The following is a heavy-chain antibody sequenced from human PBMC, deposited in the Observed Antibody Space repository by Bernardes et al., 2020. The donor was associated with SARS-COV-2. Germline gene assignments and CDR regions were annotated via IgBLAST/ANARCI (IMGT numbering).Heavy chain of an antibody. CDR3: AIHNLIVATIYAVVVDYYFDY. Sequence: SESLSLTCNVSGGSISSSSYYWGWIRQPPGKGLEWIGSIYYSGSTYYNPSLKSRVTISVDTSKNQFSLKLSSVTAADTAVYYCAIHNLIVATIYAVVVDYYFDYWGQGTLVTVSS. V-gene: IGHV4-39*01. CDR2: IYYSGST. J-gene: IGHJ4*02. CDR1: GGSISSSSYY. D-gene: IGHD5-12*01.